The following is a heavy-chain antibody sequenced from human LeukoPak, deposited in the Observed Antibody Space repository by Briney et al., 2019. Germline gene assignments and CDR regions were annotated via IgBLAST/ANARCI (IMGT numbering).Heavy chain of an antibody. V-gene: IGHV4-39*07. D-gene: IGHD2-2*01. CDR3: ARSGPPAGRPDAFDI. CDR2: TYSGRT. J-gene: IGHJ3*02. Sequence: PSETLSLTCTVSGGSISSSSYHWGWIRQPSGKGLEFIGTTYSGRTYYKPSLNSRVNISMDKSKNQFSLNLSSVTAADTAMYYCARSGPPAGRPDAFDIWGQGTMATVSS. CDR1: GGSISSSSYH.